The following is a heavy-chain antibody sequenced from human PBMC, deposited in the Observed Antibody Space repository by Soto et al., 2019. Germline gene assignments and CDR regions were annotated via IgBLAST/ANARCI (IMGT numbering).Heavy chain of an antibody. CDR2: ISWNSGSI. CDR1: GFTFDDYA. CDR3: VIDMLFGQLFTGIHV. D-gene: IGHD3-10*02. J-gene: IGHJ6*02. V-gene: IGHV3-9*01. Sequence: PGGSLRLSCAASGFTFDDYAMHWVRQAPGKGLEWVSGISWNSGSIGYADSVKGRFTISRDNAKNSLYLQMNSLRAEDTALYYFVIDMLFGQLFTGIHVSGHGTTVIVTS.